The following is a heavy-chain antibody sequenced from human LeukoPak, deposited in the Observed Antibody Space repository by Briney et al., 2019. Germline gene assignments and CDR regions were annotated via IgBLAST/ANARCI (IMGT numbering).Heavy chain of an antibody. CDR3: ARENGANYIYYYYMDV. V-gene: IGHV3-48*01. CDR2: ISSSSSTI. J-gene: IGHJ6*03. D-gene: IGHD1-7*01. Sequence: QSGGSLRLSCAASGFTFSTYSMNWVRQAPGKGLEWVSYISSSSSTIYYADSVKGRFTTSRDNAKNSLYLQMNSLRAEDTAVYYCARENGANYIYYYYMDVWGKGTTVTVSS. CDR1: GFTFSTYS.